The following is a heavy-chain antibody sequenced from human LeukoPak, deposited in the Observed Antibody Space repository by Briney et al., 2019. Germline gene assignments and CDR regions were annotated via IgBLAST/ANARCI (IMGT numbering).Heavy chain of an antibody. CDR2: ISGNNDIP. CDR3: ARDGTSTDDY. V-gene: IGHV1-18*01. J-gene: IGHJ4*02. D-gene: IGHD2-2*01. Sequence: ASVKVSCKASGYTFTNFGISWVRQAPGQGLEWMGWISGNNDIPNYGQKFKGRFTVTTDSSTSTAYIELSNLRSDDTAVYYRARDGTSTDDYWGQGTLVTVSS. CDR1: GYTFTNFG.